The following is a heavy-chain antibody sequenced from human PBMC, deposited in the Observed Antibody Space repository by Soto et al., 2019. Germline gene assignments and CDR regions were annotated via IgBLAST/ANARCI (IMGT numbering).Heavy chain of an antibody. J-gene: IGHJ4*02. CDR1: GFTFSMYW. Sequence: GGSLRLSCAASGFTFSMYWMHWARQVPGKGPEWVSRINDDGISTNYADSVKGRFTISRDNAKNTLYLQMNALRVEDTAVYYCTRGPRSTSTGTGAFWGQGTLVTVSS. CDR3: TRGPRSTSTGTGAF. V-gene: IGHV3-74*01. D-gene: IGHD1-1*01. CDR2: INDDGIST.